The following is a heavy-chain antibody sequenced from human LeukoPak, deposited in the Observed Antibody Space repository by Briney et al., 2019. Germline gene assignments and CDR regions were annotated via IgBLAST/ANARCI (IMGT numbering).Heavy chain of an antibody. Sequence: SQTLSLTCTVSGGSISSGGYYWSWIRQHPGKGLEWIGYIYYSGSTYYNPSLKSRVTIPVDTSKNQFSLKLSSVTAADTAVYYCARSSSWYYNWFDPWGQGTLVTVSS. D-gene: IGHD6-13*01. V-gene: IGHV4-31*03. CDR1: GGSISSGGYY. J-gene: IGHJ5*02. CDR2: IYYSGST. CDR3: ARSSSWYYNWFDP.